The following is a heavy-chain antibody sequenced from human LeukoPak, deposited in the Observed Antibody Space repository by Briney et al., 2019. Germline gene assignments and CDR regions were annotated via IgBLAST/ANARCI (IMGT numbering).Heavy chain of an antibody. CDR2: ISSSGSTI. D-gene: IGHD6-25*01. CDR1: GFTFSSYE. J-gene: IGHJ6*02. Sequence: GGSLSLSCAASGFTFSSYEMNWVRQAPGKGLEWVSYISSSGSTIYYADSVKGRFTISRDNAKNSLYLQMNSLRAEDTAVYYCARDKRAALYYYYYGMDVWGQGTTATVSS. V-gene: IGHV3-48*03. CDR3: ARDKRAALYYYYYGMDV.